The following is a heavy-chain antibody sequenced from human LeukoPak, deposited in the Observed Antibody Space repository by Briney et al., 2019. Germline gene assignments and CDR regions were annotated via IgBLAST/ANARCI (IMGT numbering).Heavy chain of an antibody. CDR3: ARSPPYSSGADGWFDP. CDR2: INPNSGGT. CDR1: GYTFTGYY. J-gene: IGHJ5*02. Sequence: GASVKVSCKASGYTFTGYYMHWVRQAPGQGLEWMGWINPNSGGTNYAQKFQGRVTMTRDTSISTAYVELSRLRSDDTAVYYCARSPPYSSGADGWFDPWGQGTLVTVSS. V-gene: IGHV1-2*02. D-gene: IGHD6-19*01.